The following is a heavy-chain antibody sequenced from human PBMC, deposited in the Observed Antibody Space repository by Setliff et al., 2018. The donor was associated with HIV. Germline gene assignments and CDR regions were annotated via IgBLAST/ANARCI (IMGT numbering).Heavy chain of an antibody. V-gene: IGHV4-34*01. CDR1: GGSFNDYY. J-gene: IGHJ4*02. Sequence: SETLSLTCAVYGGSFNDYYWTWIRQPPGKGLEWIGEIDHSGSTKYHASLKSRVTMSVDTSKNQFSLRLTSVTAADTAVYFCARLRITMIMMLNYFDYWGQGTLVTVSS. CDR3: ARLRITMIMMLNYFDY. D-gene: IGHD3-22*01. CDR2: IDHSGST.